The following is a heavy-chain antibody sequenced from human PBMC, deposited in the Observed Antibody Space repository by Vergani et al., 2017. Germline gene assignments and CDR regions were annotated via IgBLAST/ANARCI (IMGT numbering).Heavy chain of an antibody. CDR2: IIPIFGTA. D-gene: IGHD3-22*01. CDR3: ARGEHYYDSSGYTL. CDR1: GGTLSSYA. J-gene: IGHJ4*02. V-gene: IGHV1-69*01. Sequence: QVQPVQSGAEVKKPGSSGKVSCKASGGTLSSYAISWVRQAPGQGLEWMGGIIPIFGTANYAQKFQGRVTITADASTSTAYMELSSLRSEDTAVYYCARGEHYYDSSGYTLWGQGTLVTVSS.